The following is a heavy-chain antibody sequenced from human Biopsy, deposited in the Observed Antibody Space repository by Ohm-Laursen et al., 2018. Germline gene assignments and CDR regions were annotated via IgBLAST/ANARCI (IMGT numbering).Heavy chain of an antibody. CDR1: GCSISSDN. Sequence: SETLSLTCTVSGCSISSDNWSWIRQTPGQGLEWIGYINYSGSTNYNPSLKSRVTISVDTSKNQFLLRLNSVTAANTAVYYCARATNSTGWPYYYFYGMDVWGQGTTVTVSS. J-gene: IGHJ6*02. D-gene: IGHD2/OR15-2a*01. CDR3: ARATNSTGWPYYYFYGMDV. V-gene: IGHV4-59*01. CDR2: INYSGST.